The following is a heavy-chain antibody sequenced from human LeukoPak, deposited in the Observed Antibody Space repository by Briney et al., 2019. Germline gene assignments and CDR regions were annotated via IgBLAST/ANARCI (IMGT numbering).Heavy chain of an antibody. CDR3: ASMVAAAGNYFDY. Sequence: SSETLSLTCTVSGGSISSYYWSWIRQPPGKGLEWIGYIYYSGSTNYNPSLKSRVTISVDTSKNQFSLKLSSVAAADTAVYYCASMVAAAGNYFDYWGQGTLVTVSS. V-gene: IGHV4-59*01. J-gene: IGHJ4*02. CDR2: IYYSGST. D-gene: IGHD6-13*01. CDR1: GGSISSYY.